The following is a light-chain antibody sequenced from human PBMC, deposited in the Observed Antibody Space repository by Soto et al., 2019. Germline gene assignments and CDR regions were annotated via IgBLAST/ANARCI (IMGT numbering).Light chain of an antibody. V-gene: IGKV3-15*01. J-gene: IGKJ1*01. Sequence: EILMTQYPATLSVSPGERATLSCRGSQSVSSNLAWYQQKPGQAPRLLIYGASTRATGIPARFSGSGSGTEFTLTISSLKSEDFAVYYCQQYNNWPTWTFGHGTKVDIK. CDR2: GAS. CDR3: QQYNNWPTWT. CDR1: QSVSSN.